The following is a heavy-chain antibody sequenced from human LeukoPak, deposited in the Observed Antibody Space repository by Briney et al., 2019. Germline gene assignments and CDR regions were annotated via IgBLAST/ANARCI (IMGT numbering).Heavy chain of an antibody. J-gene: IGHJ4*02. CDR2: IYTSGST. Sequence: SETLSLTXTVSGGSISSYYWSWIRQPAGKGLEWIGRIYTSGSTNDNPSLKSRLTMSVDTSKNQFSLKLSSVTAADTAVYYCARERVATIGYYFDYWGQGTLVTVSS. CDR3: ARERVATIGYYFDY. D-gene: IGHD5-24*01. V-gene: IGHV4-4*07. CDR1: GGSISSYY.